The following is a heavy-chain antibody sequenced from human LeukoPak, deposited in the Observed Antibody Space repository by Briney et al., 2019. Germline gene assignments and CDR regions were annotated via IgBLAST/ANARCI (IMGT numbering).Heavy chain of an antibody. CDR3: AREGCYDSSGN. V-gene: IGHV3-53*01. CDR2: IYSGGST. D-gene: IGHD3-22*01. J-gene: IGHJ4*02. CDR1: GFTFSDYW. Sequence: GGSLRLSCAASGFTFSDYWIHWVRQAPGKGLEWVSVIYSGGSTYYADSVKGRFTISRDNSKNTLYLQMNSLRAEDTAVYYCAREGCYDSSGNWGQGTLVTVSS.